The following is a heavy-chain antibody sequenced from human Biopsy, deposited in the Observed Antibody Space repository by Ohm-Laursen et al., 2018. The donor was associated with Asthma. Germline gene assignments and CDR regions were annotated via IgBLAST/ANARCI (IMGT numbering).Heavy chain of an antibody. CDR2: IYHSGST. J-gene: IGHJ4*02. D-gene: IGHD5-24*01. CDR1: GGYIDSHDWS. Sequence: TLSLTCTVSGGYIDSHDWSWCWIRQPPGKGLEWIGYIYHSGSTYYNPSLKSRVTISVDRSKNQFSLKLSSVTAADTVVYYCARVKDGYNFDYWGQGTLVTVSS. V-gene: IGHV4-30-2*01. CDR3: ARVKDGYNFDY.